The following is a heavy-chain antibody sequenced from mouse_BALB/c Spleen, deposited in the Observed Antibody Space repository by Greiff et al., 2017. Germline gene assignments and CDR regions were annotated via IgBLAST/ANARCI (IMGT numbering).Heavy chain of an antibody. Sequence: LQQPGSELVRPGASVKLSCKASGYTFTSYWMHWVKQRPGQGLEWIGNIYPGSGSTNYDEKFKSKATLTVDTSSSTAYMQLSSLTSEDSAVYYCTRKVPYYFDYWGQGTTLTVSS. J-gene: IGHJ2*01. CDR3: TRKVPYYFDY. CDR1: GYTFTSYW. CDR2: IYPGSGST. D-gene: IGHD2-14*01. V-gene: IGHV1S22*01.